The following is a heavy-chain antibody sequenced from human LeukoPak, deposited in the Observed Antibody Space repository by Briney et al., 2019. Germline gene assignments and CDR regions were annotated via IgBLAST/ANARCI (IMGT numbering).Heavy chain of an antibody. CDR1: GFTFSNYW. CDR3: ARRNAMDV. J-gene: IGHJ6*02. CDR2: INRDGSER. Sequence: GGSLRLSCAASGFTFSNYWMTWVRQAPGKGLEWVANINRDGSERYYVDSVKGRFTISRDDAKSSLYLQMNSLRAEDTAVYYCARRNAMDVWGQGTTV. V-gene: IGHV3-7*03.